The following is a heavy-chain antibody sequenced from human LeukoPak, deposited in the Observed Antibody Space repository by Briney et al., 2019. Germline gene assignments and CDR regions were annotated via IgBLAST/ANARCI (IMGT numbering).Heavy chain of an antibody. V-gene: IGHV3-73*01. D-gene: IGHD2-15*01. CDR2: IRSKANSYAT. J-gene: IGHJ4*02. CDR3: VRDPGYCRSGICYSRFDR. Sequence: GGSLRLSCAASGFTFSGSAMHWVRQASGKGLEWVGRIRSKANSYATAYAASVKGRFTISRDNSKNTLHLQMGSLRPEDMAVYYCVRDPGYCRSGICYSRFDRWGQGTLVTISS. CDR1: GFTFSGSA.